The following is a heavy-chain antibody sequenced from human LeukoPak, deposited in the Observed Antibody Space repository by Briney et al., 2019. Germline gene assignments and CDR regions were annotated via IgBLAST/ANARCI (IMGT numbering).Heavy chain of an antibody. V-gene: IGHV1-8*03. D-gene: IGHD3-3*01. CDR1: GYTFTSYD. J-gene: IGHJ6*03. CDR3: ARSRIGEGIRFLEWLPHYYMDV. Sequence: ASVKVSCKASGYTFTSYDINWVRQATGQGLEWMGWMNPNSGNTGYAQKFQGRVTITRNTSISTAYMELSSLRSEDTAVYYCARSRIGEGIRFLEWLPHYYMDVWGKGTTVTVCS. CDR2: MNPNSGNT.